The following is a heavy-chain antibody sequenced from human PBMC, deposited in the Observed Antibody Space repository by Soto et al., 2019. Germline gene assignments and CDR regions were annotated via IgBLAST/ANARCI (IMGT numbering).Heavy chain of an antibody. CDR1: GFTFSSYS. J-gene: IGHJ4*02. CDR3: ARGGNWNYKKIDY. CDR2: ISSSSSYI. Sequence: NPGGSLRLSCAASGFTFSSYSMNWVRQAPGKGLEWVSSISSSSSYIYYADSVKGRFTISRDNAKNSLYLQMNSLRAEDTAVYYCARGGNWNYKKIDYWGQGTLVTVSS. V-gene: IGHV3-21*01. D-gene: IGHD1-7*01.